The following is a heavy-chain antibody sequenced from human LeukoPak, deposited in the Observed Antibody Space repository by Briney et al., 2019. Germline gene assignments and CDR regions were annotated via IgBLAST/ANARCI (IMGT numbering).Heavy chain of an antibody. CDR1: GYTFTSYY. V-gene: IGHV1-46*01. Sequence: ASVKVSCKASGYTFTSYYMHWVRQAPGQGLEWMGIINPSGGSTSYAQKFQGRVTMTRDTSTSTVYMELSSLRSEDTAVYYCARAYSNYVNYNYFMDVWGKGTTVTVSS. CDR3: ARAYSNYVNYNYFMDV. J-gene: IGHJ6*03. D-gene: IGHD4-11*01. CDR2: INPSGGST.